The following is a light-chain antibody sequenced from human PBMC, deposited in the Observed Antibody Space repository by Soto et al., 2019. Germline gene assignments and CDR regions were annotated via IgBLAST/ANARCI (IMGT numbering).Light chain of an antibody. CDR2: GTS. CDR1: QSISSK. Sequence: EIVMTQSPAILSVSPGEGATLSCRASQSISSKLAWYQQKPGQTPSLLIYGTSTRATGIPARFSGSGSGTDFTLTISRLEPEDFAVYYCKHYGGSPITFGLGTRLEI. V-gene: IGKV3D-15*01. CDR3: KHYGGSPIT. J-gene: IGKJ5*01.